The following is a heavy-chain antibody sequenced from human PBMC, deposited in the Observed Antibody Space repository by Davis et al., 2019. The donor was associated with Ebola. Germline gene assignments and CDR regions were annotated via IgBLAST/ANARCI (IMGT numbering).Heavy chain of an antibody. J-gene: IGHJ4*02. D-gene: IGHD3-10*01. CDR1: GLTFHMFW. CDR3: ARDVGVEFDY. Sequence: GESLKISCTASGLTFHMFWTTWVRQAPGKGLEWVAHIKEDGSEQYFVDSVRGRFTISRDNARNSVFLHMNSLRAEDTAVYYCARDVGVEFDYWGQGALVTVSS. CDR2: IKEDGSEQ. V-gene: IGHV3-7*03.